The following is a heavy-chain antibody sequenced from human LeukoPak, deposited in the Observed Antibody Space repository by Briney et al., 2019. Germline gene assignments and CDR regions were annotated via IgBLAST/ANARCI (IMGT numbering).Heavy chain of an antibody. Sequence: AGSLRLSCAASGFTFSNVWLTWVCQAPRKGLEWVAIIKQDGSQKYYVDSVKGRFTISRDNARNSLYLQMNSLRAEDTAVYWAVAGTTYWGQGTLVTVSS. D-gene: IGHD6-19*01. CDR3: VAGTTY. CDR1: GFTFSNVW. CDR2: IKQDGSQK. V-gene: IGHV3-7*05. J-gene: IGHJ4*02.